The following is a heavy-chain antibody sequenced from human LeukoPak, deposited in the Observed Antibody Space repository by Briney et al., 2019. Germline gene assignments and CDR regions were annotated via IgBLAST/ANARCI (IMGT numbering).Heavy chain of an antibody. CDR1: GFTFSNAW. Sequence: GGSLRLSCAASGFTFSNAWMSWVRQAPGKGLEWVGRIKSKTDGGTTDYAAPVKGRLTISRDDSKNTLYLQMNSLKTEDTAVYYCTTYIVATIIQVYWGQGTLVTVSS. D-gene: IGHD5-12*01. V-gene: IGHV3-15*01. J-gene: IGHJ4*02. CDR3: TTYIVATIIQVY. CDR2: IKSKTDGGTT.